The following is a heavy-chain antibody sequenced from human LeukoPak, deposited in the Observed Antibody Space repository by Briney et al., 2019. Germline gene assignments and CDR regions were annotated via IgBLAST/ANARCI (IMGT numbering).Heavy chain of an antibody. J-gene: IGHJ4*02. V-gene: IGHV3-21*01. CDR3: ARDDDSSGYYYGGDY. Sequence: GGSLRLSCAASGFTFSSYSMNWVRQAPGKGLEWVSSISSSSSYIYYADSVKGRFTISRDNAKNSLYPQMNSLRAEDTAVYYCARDDDSSGYYYGGDYWGQGTLVTVSS. CDR2: ISSSSSYI. D-gene: IGHD3-22*01. CDR1: GFTFSSYS.